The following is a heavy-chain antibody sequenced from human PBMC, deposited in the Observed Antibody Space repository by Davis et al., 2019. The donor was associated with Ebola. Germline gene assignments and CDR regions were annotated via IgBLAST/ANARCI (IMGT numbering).Heavy chain of an antibody. D-gene: IGHD2-15*01. J-gene: IGHJ4*02. V-gene: IGHV3-7*01. Sequence: GESLKISCAASGFTFSSYWSWVRQAPGKGLEWVANIKQDGSEKYYVDSVKGRFTISRDNAKNSLYLQMNSLRAEDTAVYYCAKEDIVVVVAAPTDHYYFDYWGQGTLVTVSS. CDR3: AKEDIVVVVAAPTDHYYFDY. CDR1: GFTFSSYW. CDR2: IKQDGSEK.